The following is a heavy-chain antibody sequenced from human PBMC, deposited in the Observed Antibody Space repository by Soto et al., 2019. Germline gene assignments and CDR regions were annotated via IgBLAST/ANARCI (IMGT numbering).Heavy chain of an antibody. CDR3: ARQDIVVVPAAIIPDYYYYYMDV. J-gene: IGHJ6*03. CDR2: IYYSGST. CDR1: GGSISSYY. V-gene: IGHV4-59*01. D-gene: IGHD2-2*01. Sequence: SGTLSLTCTVSGGSISSYYWSWIRQPPGKGLEWIGYIYYSGSTNYNPSLKSRVTISVDTSKNQFSLKLSSVTAADTAVYYCARQDIVVVPAAIIPDYYYYYMDVWGKGTTVTVSS.